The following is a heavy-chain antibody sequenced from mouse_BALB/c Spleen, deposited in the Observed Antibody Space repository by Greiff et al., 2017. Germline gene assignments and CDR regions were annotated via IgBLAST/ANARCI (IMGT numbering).Heavy chain of an antibody. V-gene: IGHV1-18*01. Sequence: EVQLVESGPELVKPGASVKISCKTSGYTFTEYTMHWVKQSHGKSLEWIGGINPNNGGTSYNQKFKGKATLTVDKSSSTAYMELRSLTSEDSAVYYCARTNYDYDGKFAYWGQGTLVTVSA. CDR1: GYTFTEYT. CDR2: INPNNGGT. CDR3: ARTNYDYDGKFAY. J-gene: IGHJ3*01. D-gene: IGHD2-4*01.